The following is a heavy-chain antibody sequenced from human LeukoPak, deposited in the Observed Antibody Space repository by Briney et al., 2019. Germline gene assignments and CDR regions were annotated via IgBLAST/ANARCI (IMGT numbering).Heavy chain of an antibody. V-gene: IGHV3-48*01. D-gene: IGHD1-26*01. CDR3: ARSLVVGATYPYH. J-gene: IGHJ5*02. CDR2: INSSSSTI. CDR1: GFTFSSYW. Sequence: PGGSLRLSCAASGFTFSSYWMSWVRQAPGKGLEWVSYINSSSSTIYYADSVKGRFTISRDNAKNSLYLQLNSLRAEDTAVYYCARSLVVGATYPYHWGQGTLVTVSS.